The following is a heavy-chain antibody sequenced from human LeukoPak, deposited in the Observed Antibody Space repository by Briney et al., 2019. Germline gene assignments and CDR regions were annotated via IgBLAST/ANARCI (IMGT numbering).Heavy chain of an antibody. V-gene: IGHV2-5*08. CDR1: GGSISSCYW. Sequence: TLSLTCTVSGGSISSCYWSWIRQPPGEALEWLALIYWDDDKRYSPSLKSRLTITKDTSRNQVVLTMANVDPVDTATYFCAHSYRYHYDTDARGGHYYFDYWGQGTMVTVSS. J-gene: IGHJ4*02. CDR2: IYWDDDK. CDR3: AHSYRYHYDTDARGGHYYFDY. D-gene: IGHD3-22*01.